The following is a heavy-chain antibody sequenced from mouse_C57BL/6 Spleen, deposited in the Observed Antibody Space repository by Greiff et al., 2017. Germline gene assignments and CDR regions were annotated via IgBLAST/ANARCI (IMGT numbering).Heavy chain of an antibody. J-gene: IGHJ4*01. CDR2: IRSKSTNYAT. CDR3: VRQGGYYGGYAMDY. D-gene: IGHD1-1*01. CDR1: GFSFNTYA. Sequence: EVKLVESGGGLVQPTGSLKLSCAASGFSFNTYAMNWVRQAPGKGLEWVARIRSKSTNYATYYADSVKDRFTIARDDSESMLYLQMNNLKTEDTAMYYCVRQGGYYGGYAMDYWGQGTSVTVSS. V-gene: IGHV10-1*01.